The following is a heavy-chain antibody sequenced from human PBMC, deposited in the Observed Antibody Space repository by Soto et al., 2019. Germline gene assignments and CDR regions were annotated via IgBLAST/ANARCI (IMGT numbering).Heavy chain of an antibody. Sequence: EVQLVESGGGLVKPGGSLRLSCAASGFTFSSYSMNWVRQAPGKGLEWVSSISSSSSYIYYADSVKGRFTISRDNAKNSLYLQINSLRAADTAVYYCARPPHCSSTSCYPGYWGQGPLVTVSS. CDR3: ARPPHCSSTSCYPGY. J-gene: IGHJ4*02. D-gene: IGHD2-2*01. CDR1: GFTFSSYS. CDR2: ISSSSSYI. V-gene: IGHV3-21*01.